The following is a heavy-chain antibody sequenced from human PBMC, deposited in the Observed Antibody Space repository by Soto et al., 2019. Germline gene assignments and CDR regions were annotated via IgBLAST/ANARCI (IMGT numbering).Heavy chain of an antibody. D-gene: IGHD5-12*01. CDR1: GFTFSSYG. CDR3: ARGQWLPDFYYMDV. V-gene: IGHV3-33*01. Sequence: PGGSLRLSCAASGFTFSSYGMHWVRQAPGKGLEWVAVIWYDGSNKYYADSVKGRFTISRDNSKNTLYLQMNSLRAEDTAVYYCARGQWLPDFYYMDVWGKGTTVTVSS. CDR2: IWYDGSNK. J-gene: IGHJ6*03.